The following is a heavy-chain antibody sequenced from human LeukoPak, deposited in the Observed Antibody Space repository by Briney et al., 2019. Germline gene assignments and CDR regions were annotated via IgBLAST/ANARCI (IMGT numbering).Heavy chain of an antibody. J-gene: IGHJ2*01. V-gene: IGHV3-48*04. CDR2: ISAGSGTV. D-gene: IGHD1-14*01. Sequence: GGSLRLSCAASGLSLSSNNMHWVRQAPGGGLEWPSYISAGSGTVFSADSVKGRFCISRDNARESLFLQMNSLRVDDTAVYYCTKDLGLRRMIWGRGTLVIVSS. CDR3: TKDLGLRRMI. CDR1: GLSLSSNN.